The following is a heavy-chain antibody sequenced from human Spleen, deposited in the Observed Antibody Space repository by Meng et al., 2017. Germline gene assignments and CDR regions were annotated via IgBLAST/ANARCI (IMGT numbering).Heavy chain of an antibody. CDR1: GGSIRSGGYY. Sequence: QVQLKESGRGLVKPSHTLSLTCTVSGGSIRSGGYYWSWIRQHPGKGLEWIGYIYYSGSTYYNPSLKSRLTISVDTSKNQFSLKLSSVTAADSAVYYCARAPLNYDILTGSPDYWGQGTLVTVSS. J-gene: IGHJ4*02. CDR3: ARAPLNYDILTGSPDY. D-gene: IGHD3-9*01. CDR2: IYYSGST. V-gene: IGHV4-31*03.